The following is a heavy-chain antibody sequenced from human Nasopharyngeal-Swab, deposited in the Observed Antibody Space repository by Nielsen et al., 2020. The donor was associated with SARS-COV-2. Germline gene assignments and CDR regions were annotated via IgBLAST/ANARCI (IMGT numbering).Heavy chain of an antibody. Sequence: SETLSLTCTVSGDSISYYYWNWIRQPPGKGLEWIGYIYYSGTSNYNPSLKSRVTISVDTSKNQFSLKLSSVTAADTAVYYCARGYSGSASLDYWGQGTLVTVSS. CDR1: GDSISYYY. V-gene: IGHV4-59*12. CDR2: IYYSGTS. D-gene: IGHD1-26*01. J-gene: IGHJ4*02. CDR3: ARGYSGSASLDY.